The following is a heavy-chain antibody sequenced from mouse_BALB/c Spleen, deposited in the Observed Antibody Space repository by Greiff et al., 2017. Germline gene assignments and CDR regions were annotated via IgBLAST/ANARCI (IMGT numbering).Heavy chain of an antibody. D-gene: IGHD1-2*01. CDR1: GYTFTSYW. Sequence: VQLQQSGAELAKPGASVKMSCKASGYTFTSYWMHWVKQRPGQGLEWIGYINPSHGYTEYNQKFKDKATLNADKSSSTAYMQLSSLTSEDSAVYYCASPHYYGYFDYWGQGTTLTVSS. J-gene: IGHJ2*01. CDR3: ASPHYYGYFDY. CDR2: INPSHGYT. V-gene: IGHV1-7*01.